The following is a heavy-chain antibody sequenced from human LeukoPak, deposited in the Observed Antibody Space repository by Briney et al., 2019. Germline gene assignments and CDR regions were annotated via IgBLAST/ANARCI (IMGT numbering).Heavy chain of an antibody. J-gene: IGHJ4*02. CDR1: GYTFTSYD. Sequence: GASVKASCKASGYTFTSYDINWVRQATGQGLGWMGWMNPNSHNTGYAQKFQGRVTMTRNTSISTAYMELSSLRSEDPAVYYCSRGYIPDYWGQGTLVTVSS. CDR2: MNPNSHNT. V-gene: IGHV1-8*01. CDR3: SRGYIPDY. D-gene: IGHD5-18*01.